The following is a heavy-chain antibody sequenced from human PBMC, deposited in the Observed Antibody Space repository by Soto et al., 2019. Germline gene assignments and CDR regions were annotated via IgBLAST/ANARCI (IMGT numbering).Heavy chain of an antibody. V-gene: IGHV1-69*01. Sequence: QVQLVQSGTDVKKPGSSVTVSCKASGGTFNTYTFSWVRQAPGQGLEWMGSIIPIFGTTHYAQSFQGRHSITADQSSTTTDMELRSLTSHDTALYYCARIPRYSFPTSDPLDNWCHGTLVTVSS. CDR1: GGTFNTYT. D-gene: IGHD1-26*01. J-gene: IGHJ4*01. CDR2: IIPIFGTT. CDR3: ARIPRYSFPTSDPLDN.